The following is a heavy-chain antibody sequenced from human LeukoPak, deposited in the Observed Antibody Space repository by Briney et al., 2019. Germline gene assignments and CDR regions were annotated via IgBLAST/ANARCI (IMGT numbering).Heavy chain of an antibody. D-gene: IGHD6-6*01. V-gene: IGHV3-48*04. CDR1: GFTFSSYS. J-gene: IGHJ3*02. CDR3: AKDDGYSSSSGLAFDI. Sequence: GGSLRLSCAASGFTFSSYSMNWVRQAPGKGLEWVSYISSSSSTIYYADSVKGRFTISRDNAKNSLYLQMNSLRAEDTAVYYCAKDDGYSSSSGLAFDIWGQGTMVTVSS. CDR2: ISSSSSTI.